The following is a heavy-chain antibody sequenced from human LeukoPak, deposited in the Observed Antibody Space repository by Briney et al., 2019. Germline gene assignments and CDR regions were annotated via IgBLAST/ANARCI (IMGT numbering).Heavy chain of an antibody. CDR3: ARQASYYDKRFDY. Sequence: GESLKISCKGSGYSFTSYWIGWVRQMPGKGLEWMGIIYPGDSDTRYSPSFQGRVTISADKSISTAYLQWSSLKASDTAMYYCARQASYYDKRFDYWGQGTLVTVSS. J-gene: IGHJ4*02. D-gene: IGHD3-9*01. V-gene: IGHV5-51*01. CDR1: GYSFTSYW. CDR2: IYPGDSDT.